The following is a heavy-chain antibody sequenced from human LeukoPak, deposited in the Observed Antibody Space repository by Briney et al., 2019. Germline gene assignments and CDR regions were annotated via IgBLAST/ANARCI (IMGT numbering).Heavy chain of an antibody. CDR3: ARGSGETGGYYYVY. V-gene: IGHV1-69*13. D-gene: IGHD3-22*01. J-gene: IGHJ4*02. Sequence: SVKVSCKASGGSFSRYAISWVRQAPGQGLEWMGGIIPIFGTANYAQKFQGRVTITADESTRTAYMELRTLRSEDTAIYYCARGSGETGGYYYVYWGRGTPVTVSS. CDR1: GGSFSRYA. CDR2: IIPIFGTA.